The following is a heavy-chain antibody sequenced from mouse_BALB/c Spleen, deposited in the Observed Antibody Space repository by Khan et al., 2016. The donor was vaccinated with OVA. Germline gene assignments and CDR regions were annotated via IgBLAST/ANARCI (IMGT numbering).Heavy chain of an antibody. D-gene: IGHD1-2*01. CDR3: ARRNYFGYTFAY. CDR2: ISPGSGDT. Sequence: QVQLQQSGAELARPGASVKLSCTASGYTSTDYYINWVKQRTGQGLEWIGEISPGSGDTYYNERFMGKATLTADKSSSTAYMQLSSLTSEASAVYFCARRNYFGYTFAYWGQGTLVTVSA. J-gene: IGHJ3*01. V-gene: IGHV1-77*01. CDR1: GYTSTDYY.